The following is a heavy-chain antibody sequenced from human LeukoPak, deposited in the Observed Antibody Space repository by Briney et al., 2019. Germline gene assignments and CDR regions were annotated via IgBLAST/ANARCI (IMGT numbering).Heavy chain of an antibody. D-gene: IGHD2-21*01. J-gene: IGHJ4*02. Sequence: SQTLSLTCAVSGDSVSSNSAAWNWIRQSPSRGLEWLGRTYYRCKWYSEYVVSVKSRMTISTDTSKNQFSLQLHSVTPEDTAVYCCAISIPASGNNFDYGGRGTLVTVSS. CDR3: AISIPASGNNFDY. V-gene: IGHV6-1*01. CDR1: GDSVSSNSAA. CDR2: TYYRCKWYS.